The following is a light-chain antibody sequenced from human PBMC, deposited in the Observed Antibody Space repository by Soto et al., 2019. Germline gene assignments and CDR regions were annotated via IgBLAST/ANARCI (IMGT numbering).Light chain of an antibody. Sequence: QSALTQPRSVSGSPGQSVTISCTGTSSDVGGYNYVSWYQQHPGKAPKLMIYDVSKRPSGVPDRFSGSKSGNTASLTISGLQAEDEGDYYCCSYAGSYTFGVVFGGGTKVTVL. CDR2: DVS. J-gene: IGLJ2*01. CDR1: SSDVGGYNY. CDR3: CSYAGSYTFGVV. V-gene: IGLV2-11*01.